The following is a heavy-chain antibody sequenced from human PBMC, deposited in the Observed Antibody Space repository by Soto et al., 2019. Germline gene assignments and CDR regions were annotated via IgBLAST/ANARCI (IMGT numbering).Heavy chain of an antibody. Sequence: GGSLRLSCAASGFTFSSYGMHWVRQAPGKGLEWVAVISYDGSNKYYADSVKGRFTISRDNSKNTLYLQMNSLRAEDTAVYYCAKDTTCGSVGIFDYWGQGTLVTVSS. J-gene: IGHJ4*02. CDR3: AKDTTCGSVGIFDY. CDR2: ISYDGSNK. V-gene: IGHV3-30*18. CDR1: GFTFSSYG. D-gene: IGHD1-26*01.